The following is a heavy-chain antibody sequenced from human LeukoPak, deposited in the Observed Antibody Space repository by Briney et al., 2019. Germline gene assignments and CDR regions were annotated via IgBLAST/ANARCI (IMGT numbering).Heavy chain of an antibody. V-gene: IGHV1-69*04. CDR3: ARDGYCSGGSCLTSPYYYYYMDV. J-gene: IGHJ6*03. CDR2: IIPILGIA. CDR1: GGTFSSYT. Sequence: SVKVSCKASGGTFSSYTISWVRQAPGQGLEWMGRIIPILGIANYAQKFQGRVTITADKSTSTAYMELSSLGSEDTAAYYCARDGYCSGGSCLTSPYYYYYMDVWGKGTTVTVSS. D-gene: IGHD2-15*01.